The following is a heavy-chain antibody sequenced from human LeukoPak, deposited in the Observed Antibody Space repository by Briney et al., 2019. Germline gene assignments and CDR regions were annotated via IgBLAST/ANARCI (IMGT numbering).Heavy chain of an antibody. CDR1: GGSISSSSYY. D-gene: IGHD3-22*01. V-gene: IGHV4-39*07. J-gene: IGHJ3*02. CDR3: ARETPYYYDSSGYFGDAFDI. Sequence: PSETLSLTCTVSGGSISSSSYYWGWIRQPPGKGLEWIGSIYYSGSTYYNPSLKSRVTISVDTSKNQFSLKLSSVTAADTAVYYCARETPYYYDSSGYFGDAFDIWGQGTMVTVSS. CDR2: IYYSGST.